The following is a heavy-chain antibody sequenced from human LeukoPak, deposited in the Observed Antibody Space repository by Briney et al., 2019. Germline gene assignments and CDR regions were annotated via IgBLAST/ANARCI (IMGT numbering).Heavy chain of an antibody. CDR2: ISYDGSNK. CDR3: TKDPNGDYVGAFDP. CDR1: GFTFSCYA. Sequence: GGSLRLSCAASGFTFSCYAMHWVRQAPGKGLEWVAVISYDGSNKYYADSVKGRFTISRDNSKNTLYLQMNSLRAEDTAVYYCTKDPNGDYVGAFDPWGQGTLVTVSS. D-gene: IGHD4-17*01. J-gene: IGHJ5*02. V-gene: IGHV3-30*01.